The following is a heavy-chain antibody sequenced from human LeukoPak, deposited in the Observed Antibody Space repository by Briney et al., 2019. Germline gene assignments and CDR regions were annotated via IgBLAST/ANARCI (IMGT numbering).Heavy chain of an antibody. CDR1: GGSISSYY. J-gene: IGHJ6*02. Sequence: PSETLSLTCTVSGGSISSYYWSWIRQPPGKGLEWIGYIYYSGSANYNPSLKSRVTISVDTSKNQFSLKLSSVTAADTAVYYCARGGSSGYYPDPGVYYYYYGMDVWGQGTTVTVSS. D-gene: IGHD3-22*01. CDR3: ARGGSSGYYPDPGVYYYYYGMDV. CDR2: IYYSGSA. V-gene: IGHV4-59*01.